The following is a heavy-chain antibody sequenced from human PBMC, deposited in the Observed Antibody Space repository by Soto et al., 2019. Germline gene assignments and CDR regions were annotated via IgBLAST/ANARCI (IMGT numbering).Heavy chain of an antibody. CDR3: AKDRGVPLYGSGSPYYYGMDV. CDR1: GFTFSSYA. CDR2: ISGSGGST. D-gene: IGHD3-10*01. J-gene: IGHJ6*02. V-gene: IGHV3-23*01. Sequence: EVQLLESGGGLVQPGGSLRLSCAASGFTFSSYAMSWVRQAPGKGLEWVSAISGSGGSTYYADSVKGRFTISRDNSKTTLYLQMNSLRAEDTAVYYCAKDRGVPLYGSGSPYYYGMDVWGQGTTVTVSS.